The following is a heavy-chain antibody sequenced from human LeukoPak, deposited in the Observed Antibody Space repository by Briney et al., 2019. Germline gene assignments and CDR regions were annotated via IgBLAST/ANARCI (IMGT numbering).Heavy chain of an antibody. Sequence: SETLSLTCTVSGGSISSSSYYWGWIRQPPGKGLEWIGYIYTSGSTNYNPSLKSRVTISVDTSKNQFSLELSSVTAADTAVYYCARADSSGWGDFDYWGQGTLVTVSS. V-gene: IGHV4-61*05. CDR1: GGSISSSSYY. J-gene: IGHJ4*02. D-gene: IGHD3-22*01. CDR2: IYTSGST. CDR3: ARADSSGWGDFDY.